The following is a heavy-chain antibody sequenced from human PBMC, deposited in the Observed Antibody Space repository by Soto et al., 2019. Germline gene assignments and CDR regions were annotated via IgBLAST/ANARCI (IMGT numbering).Heavy chain of an antibody. D-gene: IGHD1-26*01. CDR1: GYSFTSYW. CDR2: IDPTDSYA. CDR3: ARLQSRHGTNGQLDY. V-gene: IGHV5-10-1*01. J-gene: IGHJ4*02. Sequence: GESLKISCRVSGYSFTSYWISWVRKMPGKGLEWMGRIDPTDSYANYSPSFQGHVTVSVDRSINTASLQWSSLKAPDTAVYYCARLQSRHGTNGQLDYWGQGTLVTVSS.